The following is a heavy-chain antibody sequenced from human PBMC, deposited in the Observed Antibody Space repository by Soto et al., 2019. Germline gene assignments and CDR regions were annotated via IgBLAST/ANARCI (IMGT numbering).Heavy chain of an antibody. J-gene: IGHJ6*02. Sequence: QVQLQESGPGLVKPSQTLSLTCTVSGGSISSGGYYWSWIRQHPGKGLEWIGYIYYSGSTYYNPCLKSRVTISVDTSKNQFSRKLSAVTAEDTAVYYGAKMTTLRNYGRDVWGQGTTVTVSS. CDR1: GGSISSGGYY. V-gene: IGHV4-31*03. CDR3: AKMTTLRNYGRDV. D-gene: IGHD1-1*01. CDR2: IYYSGST.